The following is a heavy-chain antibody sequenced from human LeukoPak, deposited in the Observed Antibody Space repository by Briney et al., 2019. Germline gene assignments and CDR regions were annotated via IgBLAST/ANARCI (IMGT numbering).Heavy chain of an antibody. J-gene: IGHJ5*02. Sequence: ASVKVSCKASGYTFTGYYMHWVRQAPGQGLEWMGWINPNSGGTNYAQKFQGRVTMTRDTSISTAYMELSRLRSEDTAVYYCARGPYYGSGSYYNEVDWFDPWGQGTLVTVSS. D-gene: IGHD3-10*01. CDR1: GYTFTGYY. CDR2: INPNSGGT. CDR3: ARGPYYGSGSYYNEVDWFDP. V-gene: IGHV1-2*02.